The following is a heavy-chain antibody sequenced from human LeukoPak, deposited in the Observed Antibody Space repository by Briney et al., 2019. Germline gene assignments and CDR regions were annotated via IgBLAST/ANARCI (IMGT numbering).Heavy chain of an antibody. CDR1: GYSFTTYW. V-gene: IGHV5-51*01. CDR2: IYPGDSDT. D-gene: IGHD1-26*01. CDR3: ARRQATAEHFDY. Sequence: GESLKISFKASGYSFTTYWIAWVRPMPGKGLEWMGIIYPGDSDTRYRPSFQGQVTISADKSINTAYLQWSSLKPSDTAMYYCARRQATAEHFDYWGQGTLVTVSS. J-gene: IGHJ4*02.